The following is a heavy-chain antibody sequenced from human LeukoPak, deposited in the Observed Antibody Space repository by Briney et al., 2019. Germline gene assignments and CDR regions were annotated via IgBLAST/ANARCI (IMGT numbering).Heavy chain of an antibody. D-gene: IGHD4-17*01. CDR1: GGTFSSYA. Sequence: PVKVSCLASGGTFSSYAISWVRQAPGQGPEWMGRIIPIFGTANYAQKFQGRVTITTDESTRTAYMELSSLRSEDTAVYYCATTVTTHAFDIWGQGTMVTVSS. CDR2: IIPIFGTA. V-gene: IGHV1-69*05. J-gene: IGHJ3*02. CDR3: ATTVTTHAFDI.